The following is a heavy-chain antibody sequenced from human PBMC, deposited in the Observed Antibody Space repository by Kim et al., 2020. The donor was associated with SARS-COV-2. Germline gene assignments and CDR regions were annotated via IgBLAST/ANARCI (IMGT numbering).Heavy chain of an antibody. Sequence: SETLSLTCTVSGGSISSGGYYWSWIRQHPGKGLEWIGYIYYSGSTYYNPSLKSRVTISVDTSKNQFSLKLSSVTAADTAVYYCASSGYEYGDYYYGMDVWGQGTTVTVSS. CDR1: GGSISSGGYY. J-gene: IGHJ6*02. CDR2: IYYSGST. D-gene: IGHD5-12*01. V-gene: IGHV4-31*03. CDR3: ASSGYEYGDYYYGMDV.